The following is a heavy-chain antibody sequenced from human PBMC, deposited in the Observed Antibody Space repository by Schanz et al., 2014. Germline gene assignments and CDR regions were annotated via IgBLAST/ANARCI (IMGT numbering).Heavy chain of an antibody. CDR2: IYSIGDT. CDR3: TGHRYNRV. V-gene: IGHV3-66*04. J-gene: IGHJ4*02. CDR1: VFTVSSNY. Sequence: EVQLVESGGGLVQPGGSLRLSCATSVFTVSSNYMSWVRQAPGQGLEWVSGIYSIGDTYYADSVKGRFTISRDNSENTLFLQMDSLRVEDTAVYYCTGHRYNRVWGQGTLVSVSS. D-gene: IGHD1-1*01.